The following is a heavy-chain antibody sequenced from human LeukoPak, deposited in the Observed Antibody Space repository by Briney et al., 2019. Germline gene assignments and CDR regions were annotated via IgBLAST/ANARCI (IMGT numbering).Heavy chain of an antibody. CDR3: ARGRSIDY. CDR1: GFTFSTYG. CDR2: IRYDGSKK. D-gene: IGHD4-11*01. J-gene: IGHJ4*02. Sequence: GGSLRLSCVASGFTFSTYGMSWVRQAPGKGLEWVAFIRYDGSKKYYADSVKGRFTISRDNSKNTLYLQMNSLRGDDTGVYYCARGRSIDYWGQGTLVTVSS. V-gene: IGHV3-30*02.